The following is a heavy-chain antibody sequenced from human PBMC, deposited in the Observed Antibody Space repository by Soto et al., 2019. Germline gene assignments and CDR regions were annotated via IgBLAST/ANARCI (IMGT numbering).Heavy chain of an antibody. V-gene: IGHV1-69*13. CDR1: GYTFTSYY. J-gene: IGHJ6*02. CDR2: IIPIFGTA. Sequence: ASVKVSCKASGYTFTSYYMHWVRQAPGQGLEWMGGIIPIFGTANYAQKFQGRVTITADESTSTAYMELSSLRSEDTAVYYCARGRVGATVDYYYYGMDVWGQGTTVTVSS. D-gene: IGHD1-26*01. CDR3: ARGRVGATVDYYYYGMDV.